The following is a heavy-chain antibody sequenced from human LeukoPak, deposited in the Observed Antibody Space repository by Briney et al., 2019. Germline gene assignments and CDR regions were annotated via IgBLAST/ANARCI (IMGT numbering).Heavy chain of an antibody. CDR3: VRAEGSSGSSEYFQH. CDR2: ISGSSNDK. D-gene: IGHD5-12*01. J-gene: IGHJ1*01. Sequence: PGGSLRLSCLASGFTFSRYSMKWVRQAPGKGLEWVSSISGSSNDKHYIDSVKGRFTISRDNAKNSLFLQMNSLRAEDTAVYYCVRAEGSSGSSEYFQHWGQGTLVTVSS. CDR1: GFTFSRYS. V-gene: IGHV3-21*01.